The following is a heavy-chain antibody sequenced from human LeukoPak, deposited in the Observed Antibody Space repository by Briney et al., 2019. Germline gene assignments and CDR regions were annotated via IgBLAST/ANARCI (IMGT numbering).Heavy chain of an antibody. CDR3: AREQYCSSNSCYDRGAFDI. Sequence: SETLSLTCTVSGVSISSYYWSWIRQPAGKGLEWIGRIYTSGSTNYNPSFKSRVTMSVDTSKNQFSLKLSSVTAADTAVYYCAREQYCSSNSCYDRGAFDIWGQGTMVTVSS. CDR1: GVSISSYY. CDR2: IYTSGST. V-gene: IGHV4-4*07. D-gene: IGHD2-2*01. J-gene: IGHJ3*02.